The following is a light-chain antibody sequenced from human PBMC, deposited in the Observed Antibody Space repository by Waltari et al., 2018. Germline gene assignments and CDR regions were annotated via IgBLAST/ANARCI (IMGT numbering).Light chain of an antibody. CDR1: SSNIGSNY. V-gene: IGLV1-47*01. Sequence: QSVLTQPPSASGTPGQRVTISCSGSSSNIGSNYVYWYQQLPGTAPKLLDSRNNPRPSGVPDRFSGSKSGTSASLAISGLRSEDEADYYCAAWDDSLSGWVFGGGTKLTVL. CDR3: AAWDDSLSGWV. CDR2: RNN. J-gene: IGLJ3*02.